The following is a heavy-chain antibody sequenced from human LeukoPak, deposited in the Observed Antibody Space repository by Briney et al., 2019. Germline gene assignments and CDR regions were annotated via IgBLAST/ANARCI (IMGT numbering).Heavy chain of an antibody. D-gene: IGHD2-2*01. CDR1: GYSFTSYW. J-gene: IGHJ6*02. CDR2: IYPGDSDT. Sequence: GESLKISCKGSGYSFTSYWIGWVRQMPGKGLEWMGIIYPGDSDTRYSPSFQGQVTISADKSISTVYLQWSSLKASDTAMYYCARPRTSYCSSTSCWGSYYYGMDVWGQGTTVTVSS. V-gene: IGHV5-51*01. CDR3: ARPRTSYCSSTSCWGSYYYGMDV.